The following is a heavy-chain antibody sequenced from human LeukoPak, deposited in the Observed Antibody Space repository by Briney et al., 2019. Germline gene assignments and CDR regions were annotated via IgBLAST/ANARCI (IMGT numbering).Heavy chain of an antibody. CDR2: ISYDGSNK. V-gene: IGHV3-30*18. CDR1: GFTFSSYG. J-gene: IGHJ6*02. CDR3: AKQMFRGFYYYGMDV. D-gene: IGHD3-10*02. Sequence: QSGRSLRLSCAASGFTFSSYGMHSVRQAPGKGLEWVAAISYDGSNKYYADSVKGRFTISRDNSKNRLYLQMNSLRAEDTAVYYCAKQMFRGFYYYGMDVWGQGTTVTVSS.